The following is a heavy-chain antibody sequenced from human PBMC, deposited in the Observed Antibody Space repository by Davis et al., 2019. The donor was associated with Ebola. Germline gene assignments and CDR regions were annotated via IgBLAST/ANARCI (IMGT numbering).Heavy chain of an antibody. D-gene: IGHD5-12*01. V-gene: IGHV3-23*01. J-gene: IGHJ5*02. CDR2: ISGSGGST. Sequence: PGGSLRLSCAASGFTFSSYAMSWVRQAPGKGLEWVSAISGSGGSTYYADSVKGRFTISRDNSKNTLYLQMNSLRAEDTAVYYCANGGYDSPENWFDPWGQGTLVTVSS. CDR1: GFTFSSYA. CDR3: ANGGYDSPENWFDP.